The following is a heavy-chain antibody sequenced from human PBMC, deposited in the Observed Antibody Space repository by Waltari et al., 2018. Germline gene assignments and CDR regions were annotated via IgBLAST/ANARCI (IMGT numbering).Heavy chain of an antibody. CDR3: TRSPYSGSRIDAFDI. V-gene: IGHV3-49*03. J-gene: IGHJ3*02. D-gene: IGHD1-26*01. Sequence: EVQLVESGGGLVQPGRSLRLSCTASGFTFGDYAMSWFRQAPGKGLEWVGFIRSKAYGGTTEYAASVKGRFTISREDSKSIAYLQMNSLKTEDTAVYYCTRSPYSGSRIDAFDIWGQGTMVTVSS. CDR2: IRSKAYGGTT. CDR1: GFTFGDYA.